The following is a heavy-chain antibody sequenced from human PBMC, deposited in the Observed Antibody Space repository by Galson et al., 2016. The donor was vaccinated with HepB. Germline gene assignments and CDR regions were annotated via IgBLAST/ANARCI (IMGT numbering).Heavy chain of an antibody. V-gene: IGHV1-69*13. Sequence: SVKVSCKASGGTFGSYAISWVRQAPGQGLEWMGGIIPIFGTANYAQNFQGRVTLTADESTSTAYTELSSLRSEDTAVYYCARRWVVSRPPEVYHYFYGMDVWGQVTTVTVSS. CDR3: ARRWVVSRPPEVYHYFYGMDV. CDR1: GGTFGSYA. CDR2: IIPIFGTA. J-gene: IGHJ6*02. D-gene: IGHD4-23*01.